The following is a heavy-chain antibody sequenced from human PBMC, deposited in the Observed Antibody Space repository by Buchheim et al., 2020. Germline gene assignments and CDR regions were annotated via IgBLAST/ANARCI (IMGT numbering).Heavy chain of an antibody. CDR1: GFTFSSYG. V-gene: IGHV3-33*01. CDR2: IWYDGSNK. CDR3: AREGELRAYYYYGMDV. J-gene: IGHJ6*02. Sequence: QVQLVESGEGVVQPGRSLRLSCAASGFTFSSYGMHWVRQAPGKGLEWVAVIWYDGSNKYYADSVKGRFTISRDNSKNTLYLQMNSLRAEDTAVYYCAREGELRAYYYYGMDVWGQGTT. D-gene: IGHD1-7*01.